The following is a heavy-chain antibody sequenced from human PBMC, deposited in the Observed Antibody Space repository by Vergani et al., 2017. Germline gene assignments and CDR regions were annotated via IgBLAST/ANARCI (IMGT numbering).Heavy chain of an antibody. CDR2: ISGSGGST. J-gene: IGHJ6*03. CDR1: GFTFSSYA. D-gene: IGHD6-19*01. CDR3: ARGMEKQWLVLRRAYYYYMDV. Sequence: VQLVESGGGVVQPGGSLRLSCAASGFTFSSYAMSWVRQAPGKGLEWVSAISGSGGSTYYADSVKGRFTISRDNSKNTLYLQMNSLRAEDTAVYYCARGMEKQWLVLRRAYYYYMDVWGKGTTVTVSS. V-gene: IGHV3-23*04.